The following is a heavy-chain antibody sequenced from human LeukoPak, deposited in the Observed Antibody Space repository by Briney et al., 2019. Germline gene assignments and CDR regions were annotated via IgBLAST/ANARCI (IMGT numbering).Heavy chain of an antibody. CDR1: GGTFSSYA. CDR3: ASPSYDSSGYYGY. Sequence: SVKVSCKASGGTFSSYAIIWVRQAPGQGLEWMGRIIPILGIANYAQKFQGRVTITADKSTSTAYMELSSLRSEDTAVYYCASPSYDSSGYYGYWGQGTLVTVSS. CDR2: IIPILGIA. V-gene: IGHV1-69*04. J-gene: IGHJ4*02. D-gene: IGHD3-22*01.